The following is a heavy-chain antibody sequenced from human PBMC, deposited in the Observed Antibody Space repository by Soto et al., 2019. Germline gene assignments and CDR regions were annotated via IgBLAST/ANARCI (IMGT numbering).Heavy chain of an antibody. Sequence: QVQLQQWGAGLLKPSETLSLTCAVYGGSFSGYYWSWIRQPPGKGLEWIGEINHRGSTNYNPSLKSAVPQSADTSQNHFSLQLSSVTASDTAVYYCATASVYMIRLISGGAKEYFQHSGQGTMVIVSS. V-gene: IGHV4-34*01. J-gene: IGHJ1*01. CDR1: GGSFSGYY. D-gene: IGHD1-20*01. CDR3: ATASVYMIRLISGGAKEYFQH. CDR2: INHRGST.